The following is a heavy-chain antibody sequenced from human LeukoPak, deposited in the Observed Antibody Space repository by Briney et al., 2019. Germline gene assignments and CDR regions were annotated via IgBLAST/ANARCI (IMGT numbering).Heavy chain of an antibody. Sequence: GASVKVSCKASGYTFTSYGISWVRQAPGQGLEWMGWISAYNGNTNYAQKLQGRVTMTTDTSTSTAYMELRSLRSDDTAVYYCARDLGPMTTVTFDYWGQGTLVTVSS. V-gene: IGHV1-18*01. CDR2: ISAYNGNT. CDR1: GYTFTSYG. D-gene: IGHD4-11*01. J-gene: IGHJ4*02. CDR3: ARDLGPMTTVTFDY.